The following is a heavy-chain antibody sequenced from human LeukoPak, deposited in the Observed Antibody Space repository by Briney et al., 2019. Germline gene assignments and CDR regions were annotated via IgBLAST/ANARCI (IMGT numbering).Heavy chain of an antibody. CDR1: GFTFSSYA. J-gene: IGHJ4*02. V-gene: IGHV3-23*01. CDR2: ISGSGGST. Sequence: GGSLRLSCAASGFTFSSYAMSWVRQAPGEGLEWFSAISGSGGSTYYADSVKGRFTISRDNSKNTLYLQMNSLRAEDTAVYYCAISRDGSGYTGWGQGTLVTVSS. D-gene: IGHD3-22*01. CDR3: AISRDGSGYTG.